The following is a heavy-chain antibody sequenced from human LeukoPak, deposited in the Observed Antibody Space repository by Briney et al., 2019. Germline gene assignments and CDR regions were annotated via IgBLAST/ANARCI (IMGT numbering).Heavy chain of an antibody. CDR3: AKDAQPRSRWFDP. CDR1: GFTFSSYG. Sequence: GGSLRLSCAASGFTFSSYGMHWVRQAPGKGLEWVANIKQDGSEKYYVDSVKGRFTISRDNAKNSLYLQMNTLRAEDTAMYYCAKDAQPRSRWFDPWGQGTLVTVSS. V-gene: IGHV3-7*03. CDR2: IKQDGSEK. J-gene: IGHJ5*02. D-gene: IGHD3-16*01.